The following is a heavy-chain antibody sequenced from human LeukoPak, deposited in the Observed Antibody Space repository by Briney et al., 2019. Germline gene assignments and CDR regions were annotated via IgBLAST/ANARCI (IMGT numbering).Heavy chain of an antibody. CDR3: ARQPIDYGPDY. CDR1: GYSFTSYW. Sequence: GDSLKISCQSSGYSFTSYWIAWVRQMPGKGLEWMGIIYPDDSETRYNPSFRGQVTMSADKSISTAYLQWSALESSDTAIYYCARQPIDYGPDYWGLGTRATVSS. D-gene: IGHD4/OR15-4a*01. J-gene: IGHJ4*02. CDR2: IYPDDSET. V-gene: IGHV5-51*01.